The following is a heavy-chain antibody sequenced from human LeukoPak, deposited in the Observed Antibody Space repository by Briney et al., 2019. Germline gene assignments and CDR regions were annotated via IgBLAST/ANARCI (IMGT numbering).Heavy chain of an antibody. CDR3: AKDSSGWFVYQKHHDAFDI. J-gene: IGHJ3*02. D-gene: IGHD6-19*01. V-gene: IGHV3-23*01. CDR2: ISGSGGST. Sequence: PGGSLRLSCAASGFTFSSYAMSWVRQAPGKGLEWVSAISGSGGSTYYADSVKGRFTISRDISKNTLYLQMNSLRAEDTAVYYCAKDSSGWFVYQKHHDAFDIWGQGTMVTVSS. CDR1: GFTFSSYA.